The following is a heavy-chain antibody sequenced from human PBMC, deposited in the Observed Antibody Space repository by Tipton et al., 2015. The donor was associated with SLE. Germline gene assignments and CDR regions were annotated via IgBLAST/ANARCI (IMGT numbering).Heavy chain of an antibody. J-gene: IGHJ3*02. V-gene: IGHV4-61*02. CDR1: GGSINSGSYY. CDR3: ARRADGFDI. Sequence: TLSLTCSVSGGSINSGSYYWSWIRQPAGKGLEWIGRIYTSGNTNYNPSHKSRVTVSADTSKNQFSLRLRSVAAADTAVYYCARRADGFDIWGQGTMVTVSS. CDR2: IYTSGNT.